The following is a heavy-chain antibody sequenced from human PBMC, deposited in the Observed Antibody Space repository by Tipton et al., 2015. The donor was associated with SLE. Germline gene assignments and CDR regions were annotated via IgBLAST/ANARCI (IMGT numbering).Heavy chain of an antibody. J-gene: IGHJ4*02. D-gene: IGHD5-12*01. CDR3: AKGQPLGGYDLHFDY. CDR1: GFNFSSYG. Sequence: SLRLSCAASGFNFSSYGIHWVRQAPGTGLEWVAVIWYDGSNKYYGDSVRGRFTVSRDNSKNTLYLQMNSLRAEDTAVYYCAKGQPLGGYDLHFDYWGQGTLVTVSS. CDR2: IWYDGSNK. V-gene: IGHV3-33*06.